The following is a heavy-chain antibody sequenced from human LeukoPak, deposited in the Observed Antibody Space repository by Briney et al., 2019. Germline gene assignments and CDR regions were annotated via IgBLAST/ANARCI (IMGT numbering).Heavy chain of an antibody. V-gene: IGHV1-69*01. J-gene: IGHJ4*02. D-gene: IGHD1-26*01. CDR1: GGTFSSSG. CDR2: IIPMIGTP. CDR3: ARASIVGAPYYFDY. Sequence: GASVKVSCKASGGTFSSSGISWVRQAPGQGLEWMGGIIPMIGTPNYAQKFQGRVTITADESTSTAYMELSSLRSEDTAVYYCARASIVGAPYYFDYWGQGTLVTVSS.